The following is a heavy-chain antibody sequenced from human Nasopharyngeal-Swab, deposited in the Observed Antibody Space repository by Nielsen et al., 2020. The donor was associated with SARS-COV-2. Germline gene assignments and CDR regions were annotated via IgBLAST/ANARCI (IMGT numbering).Heavy chain of an antibody. Sequence: SETLSLTCTVSGDSISRYYWGWIRQPPAKGLEWIGDFSYSVITHYNASLKSRVTIALDTSKTQFSLKLSSVTAADTGVYYCAREIVGGLVDSWGQGILVTVSS. CDR2: FSYSVIT. CDR1: GDSISRYY. J-gene: IGHJ4*02. V-gene: IGHV4-59*12. CDR3: AREIVGGLVDS. D-gene: IGHD1-26*01.